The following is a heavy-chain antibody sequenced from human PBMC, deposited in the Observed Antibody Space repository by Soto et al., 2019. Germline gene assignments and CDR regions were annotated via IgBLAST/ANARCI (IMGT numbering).Heavy chain of an antibody. J-gene: IGHJ6*02. CDR3: AKDPGGYYDFWSGPYRPRPDYYYYYGMDV. D-gene: IGHD3-3*01. CDR1: GFTFSSYG. Sequence: HPGGSLRLSCAASGFTFSSYGMHWVRQAPGKGLEWVAVISYDGSNKYYADSVKGRFTISRDNSKNTLYLQMNSLRAEDTAVYYCAKDPGGYYDFWSGPYRPRPDYYYYYGMDVWGQGTTVTVSS. CDR2: ISYDGSNK. V-gene: IGHV3-30*18.